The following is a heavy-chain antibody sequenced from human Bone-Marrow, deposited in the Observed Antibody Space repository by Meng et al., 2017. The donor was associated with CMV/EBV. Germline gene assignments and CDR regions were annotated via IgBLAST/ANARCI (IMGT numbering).Heavy chain of an antibody. Sequence: ASVKVSCKASGYTFTAYYMHWVRQAPGQGLEWMGIINPSGGSTSYAQKFQGRVTMTRDTSTSTVYMELSSLRSEDPAVYYCARGGVSGCSSTSCYTGWFDPWGQGTLVTVSS. J-gene: IGHJ5*02. CDR1: GYTFTAYY. CDR3: ARGGVSGCSSTSCYTGWFDP. D-gene: IGHD2-2*02. CDR2: INPSGGST. V-gene: IGHV1-46*01.